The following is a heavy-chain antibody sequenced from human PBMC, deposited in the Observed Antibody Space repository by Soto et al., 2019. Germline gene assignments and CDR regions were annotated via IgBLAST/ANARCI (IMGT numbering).Heavy chain of an antibody. V-gene: IGHV3-30*18. CDR1: GFIFADYG. D-gene: IGHD1-1*01. Sequence: GGSLRLSCAASGFIFADYGMHWVRQAPGKGLEWVALITYEGRNKYYADAVKGRFTISRDNAKNMVSLQMDSLRAEDTVVYYCAKARGANNWANYYGLDVWGQGTTVTVSS. CDR3: AKARGANNWANYYGLDV. J-gene: IGHJ6*02. CDR2: ITYEGRNK.